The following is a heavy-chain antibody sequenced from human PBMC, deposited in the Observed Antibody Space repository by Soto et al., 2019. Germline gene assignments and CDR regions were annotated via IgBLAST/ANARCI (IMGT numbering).Heavy chain of an antibody. D-gene: IGHD1-26*01. CDR3: ARDLDSGSYLVS. CDR2: ISSSGSTI. V-gene: IGHV3-48*03. Sequence: EVQLVESGGGLVQPGGSLRLSCAASGFTFSSCEMNWVRQAPGKGLEWVSYISSSGSTIYYADSVKGRFTISRDNAKNSLYLQMNSLRAEDTAVYYCARDLDSGSYLVSWGQGTLVTVSS. CDR1: GFTFSSCE. J-gene: IGHJ4*02.